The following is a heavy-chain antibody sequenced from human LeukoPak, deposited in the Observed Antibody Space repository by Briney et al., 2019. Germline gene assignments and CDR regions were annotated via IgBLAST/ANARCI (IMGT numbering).Heavy chain of an antibody. CDR1: GGSFSGYY. J-gene: IGHJ5*02. CDR2: IYYSGST. CDR3: ARTTEDCSSTSCYQYWFDP. V-gene: IGHV4-59*01. D-gene: IGHD2-2*01. Sequence: SETLSLTCAVYGGSFSGYYWTWIRQSPGKGLEWIGYIYYSGSTSYNPSLKSRVTMSVDTSKKQISLKVRSVTAADTAVYYCARTTEDCSSTSCYQYWFDPWGQGTLVTVSS.